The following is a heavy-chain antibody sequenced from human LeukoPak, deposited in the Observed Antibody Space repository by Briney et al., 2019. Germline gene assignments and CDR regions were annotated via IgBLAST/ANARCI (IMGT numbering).Heavy chain of an antibody. Sequence: APVKVSCKASGYTFSSYAIHWVRQAPGQRLEWMGWINAGNGYTEYSQKFQGRVTISGDTSASTANMELSSLRSEDTAVYYCARDRGGASTVYWGQGTLVTVSS. D-gene: IGHD3-16*01. CDR3: ARDRGGASTVY. CDR1: GYTFSSYA. J-gene: IGHJ4*02. V-gene: IGHV1-3*01. CDR2: INAGNGYT.